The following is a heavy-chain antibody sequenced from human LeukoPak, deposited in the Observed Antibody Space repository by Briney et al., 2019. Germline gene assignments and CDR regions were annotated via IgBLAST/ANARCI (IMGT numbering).Heavy chain of an antibody. J-gene: IGHJ4*02. CDR1: GGPISSYY. CDR3: ARVSLVIDY. V-gene: IGHV4-59*01. Sequence: SETLSLTCTVSGGPISSYYWNWIWQPPGKGLEWIGYIYYTGSTNYNPSLKSRVTFSVDTSKNDISLKMSSVNTADTAGYYCARVSLVIDYWGPGTLVTVSS. CDR2: IYYTGST.